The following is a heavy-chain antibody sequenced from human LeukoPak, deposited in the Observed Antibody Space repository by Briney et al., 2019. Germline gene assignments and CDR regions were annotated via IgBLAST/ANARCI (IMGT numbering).Heavy chain of an antibody. V-gene: IGHV3-7*01. CDR3: ARDLAYSRLDY. CDR1: GFTFSNYW. J-gene: IGHJ4*02. D-gene: IGHD5-18*01. CDR2: IKQDGSEK. Sequence: PGGSLRLSCAASGFTFSNYWMHWVRQAPGKGLEWVANIKQDGSEKHYVGSVKGRFTISRDNAENSLYLQMNSLRVEDTAFYYCARDLAYSRLDYWGQGMLVTVSS.